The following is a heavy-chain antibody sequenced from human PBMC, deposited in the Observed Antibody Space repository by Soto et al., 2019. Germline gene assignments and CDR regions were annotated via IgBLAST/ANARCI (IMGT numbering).Heavy chain of an antibody. D-gene: IGHD2-2*01. CDR1: GGSVSSGVYY. J-gene: IGHJ4*02. CDR2: ISNTGST. Sequence: PSETLSLTCSVSGGSVSSGVYYWSWIRQPPGKGLELIGYISNTGSTNYNPSLTSRVAISLDTSRNQFSLKLRSVTAADTAVYYCARGGGVPAAIDYWGQGTLVTVSS. V-gene: IGHV4-61*08. CDR3: ARGGGVPAAIDY.